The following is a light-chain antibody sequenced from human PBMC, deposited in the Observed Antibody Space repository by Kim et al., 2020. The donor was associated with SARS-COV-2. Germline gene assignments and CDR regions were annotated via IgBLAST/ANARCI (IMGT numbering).Light chain of an antibody. Sequence: QSVLTQPPSASGTPGQRVTMSCSGSSSNIGSNYVYWYQQLPGMAPKLLIYRNSARPSGVPDRFSGSKSGTLASLAISGLRSEDEADYYCAAWDDSLSDVVFGGGTQLTVL. J-gene: IGLJ2*01. CDR1: SSNIGSNY. CDR3: AAWDDSLSDVV. CDR2: RNS. V-gene: IGLV1-47*01.